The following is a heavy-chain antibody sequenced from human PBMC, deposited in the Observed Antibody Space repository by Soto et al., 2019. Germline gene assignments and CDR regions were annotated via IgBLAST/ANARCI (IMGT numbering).Heavy chain of an antibody. CDR3: ARGGNFGSARDVFDH. V-gene: IGHV1-18*04. Sequence: QVLLVQSGAEVKKPGASVKVSCKASGYSFSTYGVSWVRQAPGQGLEWMGWLNTGDGNTAYAQKLQGRITLTTDTSTSTAYIELRSLRSDDTAIYYCARGGNFGSARDVFDHWGQGTLVTVSS. D-gene: IGHD1-7*01. J-gene: IGHJ4*02. CDR2: LNTGDGNT. CDR1: GYSFSTYG.